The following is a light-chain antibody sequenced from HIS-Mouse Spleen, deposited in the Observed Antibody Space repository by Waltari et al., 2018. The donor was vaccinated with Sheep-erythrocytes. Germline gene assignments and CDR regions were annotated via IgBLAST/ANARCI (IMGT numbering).Light chain of an antibody. J-gene: IGLJ1*01. V-gene: IGLV2-11*01. Sequence: QSALTQPRSVSGSPGQSVTISCTGTSSDVGGYNYVSWYQQHPGKAPKPMIYDVSKRPSVFPDRFSGSKSGNTASLTISGLQAEDEADYYCCSYAGSYNHVFATGTKVTVL. CDR1: SSDVGGYNY. CDR2: DVS. CDR3: CSYAGSYNHV.